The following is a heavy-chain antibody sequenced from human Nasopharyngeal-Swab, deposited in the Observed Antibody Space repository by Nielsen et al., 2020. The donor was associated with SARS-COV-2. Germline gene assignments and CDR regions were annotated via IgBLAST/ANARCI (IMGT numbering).Heavy chain of an antibody. Sequence: GGSLRLSCAASGFTFSNYNMNWVRQAPGKGLEWVSSISGSTTYIYYADSVRGRFTISRDNAKNSLHLQMNSLRAEDTAVYYCARDGLDYDFWSAYFMDFRGQGTTVTVSS. V-gene: IGHV3-21*01. D-gene: IGHD3-3*01. J-gene: IGHJ6*02. CDR1: GFTFSNYN. CDR3: ARDGLDYDFWSAYFMDF. CDR2: ISGSTTYI.